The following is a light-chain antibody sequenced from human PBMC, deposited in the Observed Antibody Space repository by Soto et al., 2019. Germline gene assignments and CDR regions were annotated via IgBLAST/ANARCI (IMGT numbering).Light chain of an antibody. Sequence: EIVMTQSPATLSVSPGVRATLSCRASQSVSSNLAWYQQKPGQAPRLLIYGASTRATGIPARFSGSGSGTEFTLTISSLQSGDFAVYYCQQYNNWPFTFGPGTKVDIK. CDR3: QQYNNWPFT. J-gene: IGKJ3*01. CDR2: GAS. V-gene: IGKV3-15*01. CDR1: QSVSSN.